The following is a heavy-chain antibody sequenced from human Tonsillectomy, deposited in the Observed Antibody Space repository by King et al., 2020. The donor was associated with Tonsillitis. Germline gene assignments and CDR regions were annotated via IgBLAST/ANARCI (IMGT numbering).Heavy chain of an antibody. Sequence: VQLQESGPGLVKPSETLSLTCTVSGGSISSYYWSWIRQPPGKGLEWIGYISYSGSTNYNPSLKSRVTISVDTSKNQFSLKLSSVTAADTAVCYCARGHSRTAAGYFDYWGQGTLVTVSS. J-gene: IGHJ4*02. V-gene: IGHV4-59*01. CDR3: ARGHSRTAAGYFDY. CDR2: ISYSGST. CDR1: GGSISSYY. D-gene: IGHD6-13*01.